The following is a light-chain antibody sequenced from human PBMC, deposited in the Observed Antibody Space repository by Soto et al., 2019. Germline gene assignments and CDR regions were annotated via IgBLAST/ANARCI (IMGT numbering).Light chain of an antibody. CDR3: QSYDSSLVV. CDR1: SSKIGAGYD. CDR2: GNS. V-gene: IGLV1-40*01. J-gene: IGLJ1*01. Sequence: QSVLTQPPSVSGAPGQRATISCTGSSSKIGAGYDVHWYQQLPGTAPKLLIYGNSNRPSGVPDRFSGSKSGTSASLAITGLQAEDEADYYCQSYDSSLVVFGTGTKVTVL.